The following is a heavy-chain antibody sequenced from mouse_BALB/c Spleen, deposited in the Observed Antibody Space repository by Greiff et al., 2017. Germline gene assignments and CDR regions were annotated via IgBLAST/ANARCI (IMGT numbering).Heavy chain of an antibody. CDR1: GYTFTDYA. Sequence: QVQLQQSGAELVRPGVSVKISCKGSGYTFTDYAMHWVKQSHAKSLEWIGVISTYYGDASYNQKFKGKATMTVDKSSSTAYMELARLTSEDSAIYYCARWYGIAMDYWGQGTSVTVSS. D-gene: IGHD1-1*01. CDR2: ISTYYGDA. J-gene: IGHJ4*01. CDR3: ARWYGIAMDY. V-gene: IGHV1S137*01.